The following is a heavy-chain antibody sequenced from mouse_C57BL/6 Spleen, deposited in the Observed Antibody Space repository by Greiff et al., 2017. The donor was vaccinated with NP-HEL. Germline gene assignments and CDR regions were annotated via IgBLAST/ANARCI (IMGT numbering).Heavy chain of an antibody. CDR1: GFSLTSYG. D-gene: IGHD1-1*01. V-gene: IGHV2-6-1*01. J-gene: IGHJ4*01. Sequence: QVQLQQSGPGLVAPSQSLSITCTVSGFSLTSYGVHWVRQPPGKGLEWLVVIWSDGSTTYNSALKSRLSISKDNSKSQVFLKMNSLQTDDTAMYYCARHSLGYYAMDYWGQGTSVTVSS. CDR3: ARHSLGYYAMDY. CDR2: IWSDGST.